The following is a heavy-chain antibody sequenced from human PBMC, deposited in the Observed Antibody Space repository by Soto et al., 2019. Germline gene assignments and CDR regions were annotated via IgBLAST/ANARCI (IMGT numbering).Heavy chain of an antibody. CDR3: AKETLRYYAMDV. V-gene: IGHV3-30*18. CDR2: ISSDGSRK. J-gene: IGHJ6*02. CDR1: GLTFNNYR. Sequence: HPGGSLRLSCAASGLTFNNYRMHRVRQAPGKGLEWVAVISSDGSRKYYADSVKGRITISRDSSMNTLYLQMNSLRAEDTAVYYCAKETLRYYAMDVWGQGTTVTFSS.